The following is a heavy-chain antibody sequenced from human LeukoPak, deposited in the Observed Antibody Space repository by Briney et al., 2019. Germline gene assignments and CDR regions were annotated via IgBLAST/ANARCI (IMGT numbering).Heavy chain of an antibody. J-gene: IGHJ3*02. CDR2: IWYDGSNK. CDR1: GFTFSSYG. D-gene: IGHD3-3*01. CDR3: AREASGDAFDI. V-gene: IGHV3-33*01. Sequence: GGSLRLSCAASGFTFSSYGMHWVRQAPGKGLEWAAVIWYDGSNKYYADSVKGRFTISRDNSKNTLYLQMNSLRAEDTAVYYCAREASGDAFDIWGQGTMVTVSS.